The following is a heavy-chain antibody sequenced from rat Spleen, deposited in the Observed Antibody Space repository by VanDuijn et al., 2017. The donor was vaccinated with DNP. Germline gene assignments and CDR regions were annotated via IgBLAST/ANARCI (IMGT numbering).Heavy chain of an antibody. CDR2: IVYDGSRT. J-gene: IGHJ2*01. D-gene: IGHD4-4*01. Sequence: EVQLVETGGGLVQPGRSLKLSCEASGFTFNNHWMTWIRQVPGKGLEWVATIVYDGSRTYYRDSVKGRFTISRDNAKSTLYLQVDSLRSEDTATYYCARHEGLYSGFPDYFDYWGQGVMVTVSS. V-gene: IGHV5-29*01. CDR3: ARHEGLYSGFPDYFDY. CDR1: GFTFNNHW.